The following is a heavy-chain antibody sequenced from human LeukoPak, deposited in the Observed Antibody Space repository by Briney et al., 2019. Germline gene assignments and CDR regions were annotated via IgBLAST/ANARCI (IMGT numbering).Heavy chain of an antibody. CDR1: GFTFSNYA. CDR3: AKWGDYDVFTGYYDADY. V-gene: IGHV3-23*01. CDR2: ITGSGGST. J-gene: IGHJ4*02. Sequence: AGGSLRLSCAASGFTFSNYAMSWVRQAPGEGLEWVSAITGSGGSTYYANSVKGRFTISRDNSKNTLYLQMNSLRAEDTAIYSCAKWGDYDVFTGYYDADYWGQGTLVTVSS. D-gene: IGHD3-9*01.